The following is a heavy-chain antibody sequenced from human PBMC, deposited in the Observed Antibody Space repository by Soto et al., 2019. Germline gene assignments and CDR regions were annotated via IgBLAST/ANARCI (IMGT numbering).Heavy chain of an antibody. CDR1: EYTFTSYA. D-gene: IGHD4-4*01. Sequence: ASVKVSCKASEYTFTSYAMHWVRQAPGQSLEWMGWINAGNGNTKYSQKFQGRVTITRDTSASTAYMELSSLRSEDAAVYYCARELQGLYYFDYWGLGTLVTVSS. J-gene: IGHJ4*02. CDR2: INAGNGNT. V-gene: IGHV1-3*01. CDR3: ARELQGLYYFDY.